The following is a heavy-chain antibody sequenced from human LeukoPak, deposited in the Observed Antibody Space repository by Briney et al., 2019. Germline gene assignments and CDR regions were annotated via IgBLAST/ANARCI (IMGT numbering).Heavy chain of an antibody. CDR3: ARDPATSSYYSYYYMDV. Sequence: PGGSLRLSCAVSGFTFSSYAMSWLRQAPGKGLEWVSGITGSGGSTYYADSVKGRFTISSDNSKNSLYLQMYSLRAEDTAVYYCARDPATSSYYSYYYMDVWGKGTTVTVSS. J-gene: IGHJ6*03. D-gene: IGHD6-6*01. CDR1: GFTFSSYA. V-gene: IGHV3-23*01. CDR2: ITGSGGST.